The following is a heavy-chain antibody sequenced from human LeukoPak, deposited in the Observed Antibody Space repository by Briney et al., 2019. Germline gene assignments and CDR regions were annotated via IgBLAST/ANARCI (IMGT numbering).Heavy chain of an antibody. Sequence: GASVKVSCRASGYTFTDYYMHWVRQAPGQGLEWMGWLNPNTLVTNYAQHFQGRVSMTWDTPISTGYMDLKSLTSDDTAVYYCARKDGGRDGMDVWGQGTTVTVSS. D-gene: IGHD2-15*01. CDR3: ARKDGGRDGMDV. J-gene: IGHJ6*02. CDR2: LNPNTLVT. CDR1: GYTFTDYY. V-gene: IGHV1-2*02.